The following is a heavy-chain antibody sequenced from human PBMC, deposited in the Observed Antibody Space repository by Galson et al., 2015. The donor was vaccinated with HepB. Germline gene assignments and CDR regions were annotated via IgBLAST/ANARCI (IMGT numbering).Heavy chain of an antibody. CDR2: IYYSGST. V-gene: IGHV4-61*01. CDR3: ARSRYCSSTSCPYAFDI. Sequence: LSLTCTVSGGSVSSGSYYWSWIRQPPGKGLEWIGYIYYSGSTNYNPSLKSRVTISVDTSKNQFSLKLSSVTAADTAVYYCARSRYCSSTSCPYAFDIWGQGTMVTVSS. J-gene: IGHJ3*02. CDR1: GGSVSSGSYY. D-gene: IGHD2-2*01.